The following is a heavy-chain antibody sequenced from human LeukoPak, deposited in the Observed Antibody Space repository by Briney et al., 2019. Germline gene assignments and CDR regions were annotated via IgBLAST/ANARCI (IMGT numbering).Heavy chain of an antibody. J-gene: IGHJ4*02. CDR3: ARETEPLDYGDSTNPDY. CDR1: GFTFSNYS. V-gene: IGHV3-21*01. Sequence: PGGSLRLSCAASGFTFSNYSMNWVRQAPGKGLEWVAFIGSSTGNIYYADSVKGRFTISRDNPKNSLYLQMNSLRAEDTAVYYCARETEPLDYGDSTNPDYWGQGTLVTVSS. D-gene: IGHD4-17*01. CDR2: IGSSTGNI.